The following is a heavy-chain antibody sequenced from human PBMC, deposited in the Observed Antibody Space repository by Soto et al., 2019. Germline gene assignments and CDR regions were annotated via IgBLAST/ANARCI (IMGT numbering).Heavy chain of an antibody. Sequence: QVQLVESGGGVVQPGKSLRLSCIASGFIFNDYGMHWVRQAPGKGLEWVAGIWYDGRKQYYADSVEGRVTISRDNPRNTLSLEMAGLRVEDTAVYYCARGRSRYSDYDLVHWGQGTHVSVSS. J-gene: IGHJ4*02. V-gene: IGHV3-33*01. CDR3: ARGRSRYSDYDLVH. CDR2: IWYDGRKQ. D-gene: IGHD5-12*01. CDR1: GFIFNDYG.